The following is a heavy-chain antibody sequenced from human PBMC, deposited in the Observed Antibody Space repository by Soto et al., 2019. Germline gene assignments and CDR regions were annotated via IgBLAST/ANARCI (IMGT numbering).Heavy chain of an antibody. CDR3: ASSPYGDPRWGMDV. D-gene: IGHD4-17*01. V-gene: IGHV1-18*01. CDR2: ISAYNGNT. Sequence: ASVKVSCKASGYTFTSYGISWVRQAPGQGLEWMGWISAYNGNTNYAQKLQGRVTMTTDTSTSTAYMELRSLRSDDTAVDYCASSPYGDPRWGMDVWGQGTTVTVSS. J-gene: IGHJ6*02. CDR1: GYTFTSYG.